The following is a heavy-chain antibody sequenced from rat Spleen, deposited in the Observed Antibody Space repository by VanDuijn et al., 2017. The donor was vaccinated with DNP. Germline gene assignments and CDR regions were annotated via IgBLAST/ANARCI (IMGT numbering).Heavy chain of an antibody. CDR1: GFTFSDYN. J-gene: IGHJ2*01. CDR2: IIYDGSKT. CDR3: ATHHNYFDY. V-gene: IGHV5S10*01. Sequence: EVQLVESGGGLVQPGRSLKLSCAASGFTFSDYNMAWVRQAPKKGLEMVATIIYDGSKTYYLDSVKGRFTISRDNAKSTLYLQLDSLRSEHTATYYCATHHNYFDYWGQGVMVTVSS.